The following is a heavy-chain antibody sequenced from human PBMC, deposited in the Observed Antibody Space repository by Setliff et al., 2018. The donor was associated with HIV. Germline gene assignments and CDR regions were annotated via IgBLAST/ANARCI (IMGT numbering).Heavy chain of an antibody. V-gene: IGHV1-69*13. CDR3: ATVGTKVPGVLINYYYYMDV. CDR2: HIPMFGQI. J-gene: IGHJ6*03. Sequence: ASVKVSCKAAGGTLRRYGISWVRQAPGQGLEWMGGHIPMFGQIIYAEKLAGRFTITADSTADTTYLELSSLRSEDTAVYYCATVGTKVPGVLINYYYYMDVWGKGASVTVSS. D-gene: IGHD2-2*01. CDR1: GGTLRRYG.